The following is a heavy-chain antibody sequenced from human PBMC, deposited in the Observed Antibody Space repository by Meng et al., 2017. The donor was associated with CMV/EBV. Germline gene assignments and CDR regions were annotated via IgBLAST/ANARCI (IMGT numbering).Heavy chain of an antibody. CDR3: ARGGAIAAFDI. CDR1: GGSISSYY. J-gene: IGHJ3*02. D-gene: IGHD2-21*01. CDR2: IYYSGST. V-gene: IGHV4-59*01. Sequence: SETLSLTCTVSGGSISSYYWSWIRQPPGKGLEWIGYIYYSGSTNYNPSLKSRVTISVDTSKNQFSLKLSSATAADTAVYYCARGGAIAAFDIWGQGTMVTVSS.